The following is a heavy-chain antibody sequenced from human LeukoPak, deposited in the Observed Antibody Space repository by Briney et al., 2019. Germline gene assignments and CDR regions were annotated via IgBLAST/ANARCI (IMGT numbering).Heavy chain of an antibody. CDR3: AREQGYCTNGVCYTAFDY. Sequence: PSETLSLTCAVYGGSFSGYYWSWIRQPPGKGLEWIGEINHSGSTNYNPSLKSRVTISVDTSKNQFSLKLSSVTAADTAVYYCAREQGYCTNGVCYTAFDYWGQGTLVTVSS. D-gene: IGHD2-8*01. CDR1: GGSFSGYY. J-gene: IGHJ4*02. V-gene: IGHV4-34*01. CDR2: INHSGST.